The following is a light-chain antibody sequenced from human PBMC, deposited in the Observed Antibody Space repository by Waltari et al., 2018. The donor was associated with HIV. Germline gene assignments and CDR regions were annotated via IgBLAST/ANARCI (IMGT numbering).Light chain of an antibody. V-gene: IGKV3-20*01. CDR1: QSVTSNY. J-gene: IGKJ1*01. CDR2: GAS. Sequence: EIVLTQSPGPLSLSPGERAALSCRASQSVTSNYLAWYQQKPGRAPRLLISGASNRASGIPDRFSGSGAGTDFTLTISRLEPEDFAVYYCQQYGTSQWTFGRGTKVEI. CDR3: QQYGTSQWT.